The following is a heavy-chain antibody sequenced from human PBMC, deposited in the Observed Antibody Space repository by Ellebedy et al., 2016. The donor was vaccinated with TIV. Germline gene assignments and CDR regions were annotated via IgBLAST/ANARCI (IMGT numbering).Heavy chain of an antibody. Sequence: SETLSLXXTVSGGYLRTYYWSWIRQSPGKGLEWIGYIYYSGSTDYNPSLKSRVTISVDTSKNQFSLNLTSVTAADTALYYCARALAGSNKVTYHFGMDVWGQGTTVTVSS. D-gene: IGHD2-21*02. V-gene: IGHV4-59*01. CDR3: ARALAGSNKVTYHFGMDV. J-gene: IGHJ6*02. CDR1: GGYLRTYY. CDR2: IYYSGST.